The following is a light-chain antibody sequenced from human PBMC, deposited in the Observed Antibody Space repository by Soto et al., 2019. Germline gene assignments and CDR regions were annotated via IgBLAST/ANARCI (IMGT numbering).Light chain of an antibody. CDR2: EGS. CDR1: SSDVGSYNL. J-gene: IGLJ1*01. V-gene: IGLV2-23*01. Sequence: QSVLTHPASVSWSPGHSITISCTGTSSDVGSYNLVSWYQQHPGKAPKLMIYEGSKRPSGVSNRFSGSKSGNTASLTISGLQAEDEADYYCCSYAGSAYVFGTGTKVTVL. CDR3: CSYAGSAYV.